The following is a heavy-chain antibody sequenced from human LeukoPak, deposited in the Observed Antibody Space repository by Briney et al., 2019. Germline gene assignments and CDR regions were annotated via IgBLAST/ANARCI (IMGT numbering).Heavy chain of an antibody. J-gene: IGHJ4*02. CDR1: GGSISSGSYY. CDR3: ARTSPYSSSLSIDY. Sequence: SETLSLTCTVSGGSISSGSYYWSWIRQPAGKGLEWIGRIYTSGSTNYNPSLKSRVTISVDTSKNQFSLKLSSVTAADTAVYYCARTSPYSSSLSIDYWGQGTLVTVSS. CDR2: IYTSGST. D-gene: IGHD6-6*01. V-gene: IGHV4-61*02.